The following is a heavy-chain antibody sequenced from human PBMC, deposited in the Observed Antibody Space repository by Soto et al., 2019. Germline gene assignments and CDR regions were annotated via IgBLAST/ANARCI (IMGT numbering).Heavy chain of an antibody. CDR1: GGSISSYY. CDR3: ARSYYDSSGYWGGFAY. V-gene: IGHV4-4*07. J-gene: IGHJ4*02. D-gene: IGHD3-22*01. CDR2: IYTSGST. Sequence: PSETLSLTCTVSGGSISSYYWSWIRQPAGKGLEWIGRIYTSGSTNYNPSLKSRVTMSVDTSKNQFSLKLSSVTAADTAVYYCARSYYDSSGYWGGFAYWGQGTLVTVSS.